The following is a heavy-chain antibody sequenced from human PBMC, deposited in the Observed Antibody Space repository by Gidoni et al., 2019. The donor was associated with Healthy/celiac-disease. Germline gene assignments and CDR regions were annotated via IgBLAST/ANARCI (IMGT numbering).Heavy chain of an antibody. CDR1: AFPFSSYW. J-gene: IGHJ4*02. CDR3: ARELDSSSAFDY. CDR2: INSDGSST. V-gene: IGHV3-74*01. D-gene: IGHD6-6*01. Sequence: EVQLVESGGGLVQPGGSLRLSCSASAFPFSSYWMHWVRQAPGKGLVWVSRINSDGSSTSYADSVKGRFTISRDNAKNTLYLQMNSLRAEDTAVYYCARELDSSSAFDYWGQGTLVTVSS.